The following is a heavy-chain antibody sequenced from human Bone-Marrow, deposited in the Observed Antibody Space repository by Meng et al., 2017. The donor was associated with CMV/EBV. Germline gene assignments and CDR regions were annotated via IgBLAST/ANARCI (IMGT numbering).Heavy chain of an antibody. D-gene: IGHD3-22*01. Sequence: SGVTFSSYAMHWVRQAPGKGLEWVAVISHDGSNKYYADSVKGRFTISRDNSKNTLYLQMNSLRAEDTAVYYCAREKGYYDSSGDYSYWGQGTLVTVSS. CDR1: GVTFSSYA. CDR2: ISHDGSNK. CDR3: AREKGYYDSSGDYSY. J-gene: IGHJ4*02. V-gene: IGHV3-30*04.